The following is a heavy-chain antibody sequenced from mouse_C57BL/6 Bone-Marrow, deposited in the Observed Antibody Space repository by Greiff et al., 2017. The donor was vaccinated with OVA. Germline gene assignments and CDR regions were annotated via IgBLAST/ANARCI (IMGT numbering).Heavy chain of an antibody. CDR1: GYTFTSHW. Sequence: QVQLQQSGPELVRPGASVKISCKAPGYTFTSHWMQWVRQRPGQGLEWIGEIFPGSGSTYYNEKFKGKATLTVDTSSSTAYMQLSSLTSEDSAVYFCARYPYYYGSSFNYFDYWGQGTTPTVSS. V-gene: IGHV1-56*01. J-gene: IGHJ2*01. D-gene: IGHD1-1*01. CDR2: IFPGSGST. CDR3: ARYPYYYGSSFNYFDY.